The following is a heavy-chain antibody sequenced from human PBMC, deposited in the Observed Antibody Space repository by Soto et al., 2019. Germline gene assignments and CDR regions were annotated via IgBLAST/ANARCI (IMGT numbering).Heavy chain of an antibody. D-gene: IGHD3-16*01. J-gene: IGHJ5*02. CDR2: ISGFDGDR. V-gene: IGHV1-18*01. Sequence: QVHLVQSGGEMKKLGASVKVSCKASGYTFTDFGISWVRQAPGQGLEWMGWISGFDGDRNYAQKFQGRVTLTTDTSATTACMELRSLTSVDAGIYYSARDYDRWGEDWLDPWGQGTLVTVSS. CDR3: ARDYDRWGEDWLDP. CDR1: GYTFTDFG.